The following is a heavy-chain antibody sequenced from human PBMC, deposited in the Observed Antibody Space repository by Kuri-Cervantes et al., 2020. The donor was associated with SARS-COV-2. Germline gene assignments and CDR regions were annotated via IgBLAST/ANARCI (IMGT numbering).Heavy chain of an antibody. CDR1: GFTCSSYC. J-gene: IGHJ6*02. V-gene: IGHV3-30*18. CDR3: AKDLVRASSGWQGYYYYYGMDV. CDR2: ISYDGSNK. D-gene: IGHD6-19*01. Sequence: GESLKISCAASGFTCSSYCMHWVRQAPGKGLEWVAVISYDGSNKYYADSVKGRFTISRDNSKNTLYLQMNSLRAEDTAVYYCAKDLVRASSGWQGYYYYYGMDVWGQGTTVTVSS.